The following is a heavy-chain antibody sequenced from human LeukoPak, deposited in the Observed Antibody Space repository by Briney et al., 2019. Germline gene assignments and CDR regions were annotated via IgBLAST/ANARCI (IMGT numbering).Heavy chain of an antibody. CDR1: GFTFSSYE. Sequence: PGGSLRLSCAASGFTFSSYEMNWVRQAPGKGLEWVSYISSSGSTIYYADSVKGRFTISRDNAKNSLYLQMNSLRAEDTAVYYCASDHPIAVAGEFDYWGQGTLVTVSS. CDR3: ASDHPIAVAGEFDY. J-gene: IGHJ4*02. D-gene: IGHD6-19*01. CDR2: ISSSGSTI. V-gene: IGHV3-48*03.